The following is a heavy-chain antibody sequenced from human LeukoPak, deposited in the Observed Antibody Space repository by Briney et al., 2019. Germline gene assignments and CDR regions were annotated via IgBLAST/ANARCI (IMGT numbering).Heavy chain of an antibody. CDR1: GYTFTSFG. Sequence: ASVKVSCKASGYTFTSFGISWVRQAPGQGLEWMGWISAYNGNTNYAQKFQGRVTMTRNTSISTAYMELSSLRSEDTAVYYCARGGSRGYYDFWSGYDHYYYYGMDVWGQGTTVTVSS. CDR2: ISAYNGNT. D-gene: IGHD3-3*01. J-gene: IGHJ6*02. V-gene: IGHV1-18*01. CDR3: ARGGSRGYYDFWSGYDHYYYYGMDV.